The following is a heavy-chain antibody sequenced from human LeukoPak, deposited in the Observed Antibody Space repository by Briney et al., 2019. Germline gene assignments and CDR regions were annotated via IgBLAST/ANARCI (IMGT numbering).Heavy chain of an antibody. CDR2: INLDGNGR. J-gene: IGHJ6*03. CDR1: GFFFSNYW. D-gene: IGHD3-10*01. Sequence: GGSLRLSCAASGFFFSNYWMSWVRQAQGKGLEWVANINLDGNGRFYVDSVKGRFTISRDNSKNTLYLQMNSLRAEDTAVYYCAKAPGDYYYYMDVWGKGTTVTVSS. V-gene: IGHV3-7*03. CDR3: AKAPGDYYYYMDV.